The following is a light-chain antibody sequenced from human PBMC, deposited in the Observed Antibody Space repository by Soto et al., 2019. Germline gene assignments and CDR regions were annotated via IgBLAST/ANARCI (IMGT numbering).Light chain of an antibody. CDR2: NVN. CDR3: SSSTGMYNLCV. Sequence: QSALTQPPSVSGSPGQSVTISCSGTSSDVGAYKYVSWYQQHPGKAPKVVIYNVNQRPSGVTDRFSGSKSGNTASLTISGLQAEEEDDYHSSSSTGMYNLCVFGRGTQLTVL. V-gene: IGLV2-11*01. CDR1: SSDVGAYKY. J-gene: IGLJ2*01.